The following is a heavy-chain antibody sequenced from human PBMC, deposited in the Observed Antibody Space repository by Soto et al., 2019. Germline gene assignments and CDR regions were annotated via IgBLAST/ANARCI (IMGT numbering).Heavy chain of an antibody. V-gene: IGHV4-4*07. CDR1: SGSITNYY. CDR2: LYSSGTT. CDR3: ARLKGDAFDI. J-gene: IGHJ3*02. Sequence: QVQLQESGPRLVKPSETLSLTCTVSSGSITNYYWSWIRQPAGKGLKYIGCLYSSGTTNYNPSLKSRVTMSVDTSKNQFSLKLTSVTAADTAVYYCARLKGDAFDIWGQGTMVTVSS.